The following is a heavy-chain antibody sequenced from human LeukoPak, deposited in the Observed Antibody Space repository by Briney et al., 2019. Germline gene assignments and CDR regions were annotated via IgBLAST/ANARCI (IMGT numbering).Heavy chain of an antibody. J-gene: IGHJ4*02. CDR1: GFTFSSYA. D-gene: IGHD3-22*01. V-gene: IGHV3-15*01. CDR2: IKSKTDGGTT. Sequence: GGSLRLSCAASGFTFSSYAMSWVRQAPGKGLEWVGRIKSKTDGGTTDYAAPVKGRFTISRDDSKNTLYLQMNSLKTEDTAVYYCTTEGLVVVITDGFDYWGQGTLVTVSS. CDR3: TTEGLVVVITDGFDY.